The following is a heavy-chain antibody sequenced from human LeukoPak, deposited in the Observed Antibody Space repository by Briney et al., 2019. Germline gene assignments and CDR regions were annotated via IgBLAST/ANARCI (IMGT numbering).Heavy chain of an antibody. D-gene: IGHD1-7*01. CDR3: ARLGNWSYPLTSNWFDP. CDR2: IYYSGST. Sequence: PSETLSLTCTVSGGSISSYYWSWIRQPPGKGLEWIWYIYYSGSTNYNPSLKSRVTISVDTSKNQFSLKLSSVTAADTAVYYCARLGNWSYPLTSNWFDPWGQGTLVTVSS. J-gene: IGHJ5*02. V-gene: IGHV4-59*08. CDR1: GGSISSYY.